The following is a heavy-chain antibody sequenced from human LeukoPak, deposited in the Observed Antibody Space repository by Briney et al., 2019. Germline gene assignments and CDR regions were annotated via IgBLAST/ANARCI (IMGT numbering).Heavy chain of an antibody. Sequence: SETLSLTCAVSGGSISGGDSSWSWIRQPPGKGLEWIGYMYHSGSTYYNPSLKSRVITSLDRSKNQFFLKLISVTAADTAVYYCARAPGYYGSGSPYFDSWGQGTLVTVSS. CDR1: GGSISGGDSS. CDR2: MYHSGST. CDR3: ARAPGYYGSGSPYFDS. J-gene: IGHJ4*02. V-gene: IGHV4-30-2*01. D-gene: IGHD3-10*01.